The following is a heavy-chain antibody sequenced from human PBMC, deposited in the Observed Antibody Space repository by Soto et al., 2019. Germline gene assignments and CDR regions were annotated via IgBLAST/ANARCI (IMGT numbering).Heavy chain of an antibody. CDR3: DKASFSCTGHVCCVGTFDC. CDR2: IGGAGRST. CDR1: GFTFSSYA. V-gene: IGHV3-23*01. J-gene: IGHJ4*02. D-gene: IGHD2-8*02. Sequence: GGSLRLSCAASGFTFSSYAMSWVRQAPGKGLELVSGIGGAGRSTYYVDSVKGRFTISRDNSKNTLYLQMNSMRADDTAVYYCDKASFSCTGHVCCVGTFDCWGQGTLVTVSS.